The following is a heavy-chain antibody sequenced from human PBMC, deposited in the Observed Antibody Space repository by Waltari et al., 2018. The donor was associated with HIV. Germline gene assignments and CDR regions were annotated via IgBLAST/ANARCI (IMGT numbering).Heavy chain of an antibody. CDR3: ARVPFASSWSADSFDV. J-gene: IGHJ3*01. Sequence: VQLEESGGGVVQPGRSRRLSCAASGFRVSDYGMHWVRQAPGRGLQWVAVRWYDGSKKEYSDSVKGRFTISKDNSKNTLFLQMNSLRVDDTAVYCCARVPFASSWSADSFDVWGPGTRITVSS. CDR2: RWYDGSKK. V-gene: IGHV3-33*01. CDR1: GFRVSDYG. D-gene: IGHD6-13*01.